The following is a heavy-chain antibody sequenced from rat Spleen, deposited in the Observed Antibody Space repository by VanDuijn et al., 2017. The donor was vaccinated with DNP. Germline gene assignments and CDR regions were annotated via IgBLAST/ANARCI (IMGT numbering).Heavy chain of an antibody. J-gene: IGHJ2*01. CDR3: ARYTGGGYYFDY. V-gene: IGHV4-2*01. D-gene: IGHD1-11*01. CDR2: INKDSSRI. Sequence: EVKLVESGGGLVQPGRSLKLSCAASGFIFFDYWMCWVRQAPGKGLEWIGEINKDSSRINYNPSLRDKLTISRDNVQNTLYLQMSTLGSEETATYYCARYTGGGYYFDYWGQGVMVTVSS. CDR1: GFIFFDYW.